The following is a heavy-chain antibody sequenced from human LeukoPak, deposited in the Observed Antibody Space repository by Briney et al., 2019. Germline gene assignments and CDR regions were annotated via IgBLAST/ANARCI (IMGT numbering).Heavy chain of an antibody. J-gene: IGHJ4*02. V-gene: IGHV3-30*02. CDR3: AKDGYYYDSSGYYYGIGY. CDR1: GFTFSSYG. CDR2: IRYDGSNK. D-gene: IGHD3-22*01. Sequence: GGSLRLSCAASGFTFSSYGMHWVRQAPGKGLEWVAFIRYDGSNKYYADSVKGRFTISRDNSKNTLYLQMNSLRAEETAVYYCAKDGYYYDSSGYYYGIGYWGQGTLVTVSS.